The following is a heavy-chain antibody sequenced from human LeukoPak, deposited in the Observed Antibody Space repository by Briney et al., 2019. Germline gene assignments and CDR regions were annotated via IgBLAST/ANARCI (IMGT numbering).Heavy chain of an antibody. CDR3: ARSPSIAAAGFNY. Sequence: SETLSLTCTVSGGSISSYYWSWIRQPPGKGLEWIGYIYYSGSTNYNPSLKSRVTISVDTSKNQFSLKLSSVTAADTAVYYCARSPSIAAAGFNYWGQGTLVTVSS. CDR1: GGSISSYY. V-gene: IGHV4-59*08. CDR2: IYYSGST. D-gene: IGHD6-13*01. J-gene: IGHJ4*02.